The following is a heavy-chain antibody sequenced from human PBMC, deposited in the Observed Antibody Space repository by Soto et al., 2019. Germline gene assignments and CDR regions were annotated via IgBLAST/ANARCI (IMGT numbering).Heavy chain of an antibody. D-gene: IGHD6-6*01. CDR2: ISGSDDST. CDR1: GFTFSSYA. V-gene: IGHV3-23*01. J-gene: IGHJ4*02. Sequence: EVQLLESGGGLVQPGESLRLSCAASGFTFSSYAMSWVRQAPGKGLEWVSVISGSDDSTYYADSVKGRFTNSRDNSKNTLYLQMSSRRAEDTAGYYCAKRSSSSTFDYWGQGTLVTVSS. CDR3: AKRSSSSTFDY.